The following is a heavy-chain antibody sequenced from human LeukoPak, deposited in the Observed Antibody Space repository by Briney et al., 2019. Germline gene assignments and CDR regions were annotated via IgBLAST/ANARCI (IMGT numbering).Heavy chain of an antibody. CDR3: ARSRYGDY. D-gene: IGHD3-16*01. V-gene: IGHV3-7*01. CDR1: GVVVSDNY. CDR2: IKQDGSEE. Sequence: GGSLRLSCAASGVVVSDNYMTWVRQAPGKGPEWVANIKQDGSEESYVDSVKGRFTISRDNAKNSLYLQINSLRAEDTAVYYCARSRYGDYWGQGTLVTVSS. J-gene: IGHJ4*02.